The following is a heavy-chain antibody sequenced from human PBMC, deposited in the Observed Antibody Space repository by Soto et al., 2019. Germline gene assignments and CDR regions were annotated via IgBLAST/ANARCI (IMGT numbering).Heavy chain of an antibody. CDR3: ARDQGIAVAGMGNWFDP. CDR1: GYTFTSYG. D-gene: IGHD6-19*01. J-gene: IGHJ5*02. Sequence: GASVKVSCKASGYTFTSYGISWVRQTPGQGLEWMGWISAYNGNTNYAQKLQGRVTMTTDTSTSTAYMELRSLRSDDTAVYYCARDQGIAVAGMGNWFDPWGQGTLVTVYS. CDR2: ISAYNGNT. V-gene: IGHV1-18*01.